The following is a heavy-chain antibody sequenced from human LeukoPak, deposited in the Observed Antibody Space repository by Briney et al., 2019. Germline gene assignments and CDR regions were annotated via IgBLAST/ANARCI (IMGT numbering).Heavy chain of an antibody. CDR2: INGRGDVT. CDR1: GFTFSSYA. D-gene: IGHD6-19*01. V-gene: IGHV3-23*01. CDR3: AKDNVAVRLTYH. Sequence: GSLRLSCAASGFTFSSYAMSWVRQAPGRGLEWVSSINGRGDVTYYEDSVKGRFTISRDNSKNTLYLQMDSLRAEDTAVYYCAKDNVAVRLTYHWGQGTLVTVSS. J-gene: IGHJ5*02.